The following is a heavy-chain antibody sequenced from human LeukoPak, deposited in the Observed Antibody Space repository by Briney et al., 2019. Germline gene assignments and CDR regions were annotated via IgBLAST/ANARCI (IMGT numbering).Heavy chain of an antibody. CDR2: TYYRSQWSN. Sequence: SQTLSLTCAISGDSVSSNIAAWNWIRQSPSRGLEWLGRTYYRSQWSNDYEVSVKSRISINPDTSKNQFSLKLSSVTAADTAVYYCARHTRDWYDYYFDYWGQGTLVTVSS. CDR3: ARHTRDWYDYYFDY. J-gene: IGHJ4*02. D-gene: IGHD3/OR15-3a*01. CDR1: GDSVSSNIAA. V-gene: IGHV6-1*01.